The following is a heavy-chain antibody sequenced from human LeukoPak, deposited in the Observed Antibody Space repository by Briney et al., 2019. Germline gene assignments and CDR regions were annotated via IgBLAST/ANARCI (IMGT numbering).Heavy chain of an antibody. D-gene: IGHD6-19*01. CDR3: ARVAGSGWLYYFDY. CDR1: GGSVSSYY. Sequence: SETLSLTCTVSGGSVSSYYWSWIRQPPGEGLEWIGYIYYSGSTNYNPSLKSRVTISVDTSKNQFSLKLSSVTAADTAVYYCARVAGSGWLYYFDYWGQGTLVTVSS. CDR2: IYYSGST. V-gene: IGHV4-59*02. J-gene: IGHJ4*02.